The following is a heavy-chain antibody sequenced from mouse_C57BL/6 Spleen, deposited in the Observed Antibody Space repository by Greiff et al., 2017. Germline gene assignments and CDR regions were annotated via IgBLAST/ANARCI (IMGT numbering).Heavy chain of an antibody. V-gene: IGHV1-50*01. CDR2: IDPSDSYT. Sequence: QVQLQQPGAELVKPGASVKLSCKASGYTFTSYWMQWVKQRPGQGLEWMGEIDPSDSYTNYNQKFKGKATLTVDTSSSTAYMQLSSLTSEDSAVYYCAGRNYFDYWGQGTTLTVSS. CDR1: GYTFTSYW. J-gene: IGHJ2*01. CDR3: AGRNYFDY.